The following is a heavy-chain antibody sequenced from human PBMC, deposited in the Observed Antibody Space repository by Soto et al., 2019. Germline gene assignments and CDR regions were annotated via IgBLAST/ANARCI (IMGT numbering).Heavy chain of an antibody. D-gene: IGHD6-19*01. V-gene: IGHV3-33*01. Sequence: QVQLVESGGGVVKPGRSLRLSCAASGFTFSSYGMHWVRQAQGKGLEWVAVIWYDASNKYYADSVKGRFTISRDNSKNTLYLQMNSLRAEDTAVYYCARDCAGYSSGWYQRGGFDYWGQGTLVTVSS. CDR1: GFTFSSYG. J-gene: IGHJ4*02. CDR3: ARDCAGYSSGWYQRGGFDY. CDR2: IWYDASNK.